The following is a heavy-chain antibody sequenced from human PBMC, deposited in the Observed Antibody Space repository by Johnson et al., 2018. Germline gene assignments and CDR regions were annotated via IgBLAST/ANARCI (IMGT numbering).Heavy chain of an antibody. V-gene: IGHV3-49*03. J-gene: IGHJ6*03. CDR2: IRNKAYGGTA. CDR3: ARATVLVMSYYYYYYMDV. CDR1: GFTFGDYA. D-gene: IGHD3-22*01. Sequence: VQLVESGGGLVQPGRSLRLSCTASGFTFGDYAMSWFRQAPGKGLEWVGFIRNKAYGGTAEYAASVKGRFSIPRDDLKSIAYMQMNSLKTEDTAVYYCARATVLVMSYYYYYYMDVWGNGTTVTVSS.